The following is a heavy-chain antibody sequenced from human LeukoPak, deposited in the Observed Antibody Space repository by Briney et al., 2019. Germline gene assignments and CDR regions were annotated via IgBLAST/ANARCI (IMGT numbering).Heavy chain of an antibody. D-gene: IGHD1-26*01. V-gene: IGHV3-23*01. CDR2: ITTGGPNT. CDR1: GFTFSSYT. J-gene: IGHJ4*02. CDR3: AKESSGRRFDFDH. Sequence: GGSLRLSCTASGFTFSSYTMSWVRQAPGKGLKWVSTITTGGPNTYYADSVKGRFTISRDNSKNTLYLQMNSLRAEDTAVYYCAKESSGRRFDFDHWGQGTLVTVSS.